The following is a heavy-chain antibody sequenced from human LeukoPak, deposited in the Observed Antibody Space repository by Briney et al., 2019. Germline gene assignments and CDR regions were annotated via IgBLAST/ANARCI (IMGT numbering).Heavy chain of an antibody. CDR3: AREGCSGGSCYHNWFDP. J-gene: IGHJ5*02. CDR1: GFTFSSYW. CDR2: INQDGSEK. D-gene: IGHD2-15*01. Sequence: GGSLRLSCAASGFTFSSYWMSWVRQAPGEGLEWVANINQDGSEKYYVDSVKGRFTISRDNAKNSLYLQMNSLRAEDTAVYYCAREGCSGGSCYHNWFDPWGQGTLVTVSS. V-gene: IGHV3-7*01.